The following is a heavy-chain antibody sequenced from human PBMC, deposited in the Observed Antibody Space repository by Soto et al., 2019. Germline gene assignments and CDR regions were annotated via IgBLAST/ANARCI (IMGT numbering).Heavy chain of an antibody. D-gene: IGHD2-8*02. J-gene: IGHJ4*02. V-gene: IGHV4-59*01. CDR2: VYNSGGT. CDR1: ADSIDTYY. Sequence: QVQLQESGPGLVKASETLSLTCTVSADSIDTYYLNWIRQTPGKGLEWLGCVYNSGGTNYSPSLEGRLTMSRDTSNIQFFLKLNSVTAGDTAGNYCASVTGATVNYWGQGPLVTVS. CDR3: ASVTGATVNY.